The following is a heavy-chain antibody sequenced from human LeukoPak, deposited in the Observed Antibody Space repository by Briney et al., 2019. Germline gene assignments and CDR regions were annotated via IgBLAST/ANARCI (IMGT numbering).Heavy chain of an antibody. V-gene: IGHV1-69*04. CDR1: VGTFTIYA. J-gene: IGHJ4*02. CDR2: ITPILGIA. D-gene: IGHD5-12*01. CDR3: AREGISVATTRPFDS. Sequence: SVSVSSTASVGTFTIYAISGVRQAPGQGLEWMGRITPILGIANYAQKFQGRVTITADKSTSTDYMELSSLRSEDTAVYYCAREGISVATTRPFDSWGQGTLVTVSS.